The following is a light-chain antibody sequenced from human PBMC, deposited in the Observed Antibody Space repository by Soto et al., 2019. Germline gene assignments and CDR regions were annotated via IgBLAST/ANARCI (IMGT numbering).Light chain of an antibody. CDR2: ATS. Sequence: EIVVTQSPATLSVSPGERATLSCRASQSVGNNFAWYQQKPGQAPSLLIFATSTSSTCVPARFSGSGSGTEFTVTIGSLQSEDFAVYYCQQYGYWHLTSGGGAKVEIE. CDR1: QSVGNN. CDR3: QQYGYWHLT. J-gene: IGKJ4*01. V-gene: IGKV3-15*01.